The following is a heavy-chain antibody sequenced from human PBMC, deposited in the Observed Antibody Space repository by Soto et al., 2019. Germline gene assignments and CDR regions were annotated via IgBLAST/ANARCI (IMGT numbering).Heavy chain of an antibody. CDR3: ASGYYYYMDV. Sequence: SETLSLTCTVSCGSISSYYWSWIRQPPGKGLEWIGYFYYSGSTNYNPSLKSRVTILVDTSKNQFSLNLSSVTAADTAVYYCASGYYYYMDVWGKGTTVTVSS. CDR1: CGSISSYY. V-gene: IGHV4-59*01. CDR2: FYYSGST. J-gene: IGHJ6*03.